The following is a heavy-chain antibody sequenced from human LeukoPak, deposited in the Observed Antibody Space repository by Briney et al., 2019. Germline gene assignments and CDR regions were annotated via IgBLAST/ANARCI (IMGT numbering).Heavy chain of an antibody. D-gene: IGHD1-26*01. Sequence: SVKVSCKASGGTFSSYAISWVRQAPGQGLEWMGGIISIFGTANYAQKFQGRVTITADEPTSTAYMELSSLRSEDTAVYYCARGVLGATLYYFDYWGQGTLVTVSS. CDR1: GGTFSSYA. CDR2: IISIFGTA. J-gene: IGHJ4*02. CDR3: ARGVLGATLYYFDY. V-gene: IGHV1-69*13.